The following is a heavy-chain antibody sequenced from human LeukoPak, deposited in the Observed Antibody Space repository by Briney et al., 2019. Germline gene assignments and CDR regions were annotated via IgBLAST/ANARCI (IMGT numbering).Heavy chain of an antibody. Sequence: GASVKVSCKASGYTFTGYYMHWVRQAPGQGLEWMGRINPNSGGTNYAQKLQGRVTMTTDTSTSTAYMELRSLRSDDTAVYYCARGHLIVGATTVYYFDYWGQGTLVTVSS. D-gene: IGHD1-26*01. CDR3: ARGHLIVGATTVYYFDY. CDR2: INPNSGGT. J-gene: IGHJ4*02. V-gene: IGHV1-2*06. CDR1: GYTFTGYY.